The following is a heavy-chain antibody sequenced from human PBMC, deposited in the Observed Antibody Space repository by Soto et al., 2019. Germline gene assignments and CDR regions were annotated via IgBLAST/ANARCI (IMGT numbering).Heavy chain of an antibody. D-gene: IGHD7-27*01. CDR1: GYRFTSYD. Sequence: ASVKVSCTASGYRFTSYDINWVRQTAGQGLEWMGWMSPKTANTGYAQKFQDRVTMTRSTSISTAYMELSSLTSEDTAVYYCTGGPPNWGFDSWGQGTPVTVSS. CDR3: TGGPPNWGFDS. V-gene: IGHV1-8*01. J-gene: IGHJ5*01. CDR2: MSPKTANT.